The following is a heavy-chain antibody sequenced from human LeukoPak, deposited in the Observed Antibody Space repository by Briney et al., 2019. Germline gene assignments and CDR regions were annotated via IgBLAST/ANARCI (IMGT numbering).Heavy chain of an antibody. Sequence: GGSLRLSCAASGNYWMHWVRQAPGKGLVWVSHINGDGSWTTYADSVKGRFTISKDNAKNTVYLQMNSLRVEDTAVYYCARGRPHGNDYWGQGTLVTVSS. J-gene: IGHJ4*02. CDR1: GNYW. V-gene: IGHV3-74*01. D-gene: IGHD4-23*01. CDR3: ARGRPHGNDY. CDR2: INGDGSWT.